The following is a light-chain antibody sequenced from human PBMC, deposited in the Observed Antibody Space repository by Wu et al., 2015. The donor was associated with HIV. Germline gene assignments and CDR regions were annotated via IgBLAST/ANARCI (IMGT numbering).Light chain of an antibody. Sequence: DIQMTQSPSSMSASVGDSVIITCRASDDIGASLAWYQQRPGHAPQLLIYSASRLQSGIPLKFSGRGSGIEFTLTITNLQPEDFGTYFRQQGHNFPHTFGQGT. J-gene: IGKJ2*01. CDR1: DDIGAS. CDR2: SAS. CDR3: QQGHNFPHT. V-gene: IGKV1-12*01.